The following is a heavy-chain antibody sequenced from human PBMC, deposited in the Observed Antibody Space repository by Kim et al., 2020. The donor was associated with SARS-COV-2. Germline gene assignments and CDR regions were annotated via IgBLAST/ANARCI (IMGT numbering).Heavy chain of an antibody. D-gene: IGHD5-12*01. CDR3: ARFYRGAPGNY. CDR1: GYIFTNYA. CDR2: INAANGDT. Sequence: ASVKVSCKASGYIFTNYAMHWVRQAPGQRPEWMGWINAANGDTRYSKKLQSRVTNNIDTSASAAYMELRALRSEETALYYCARFYRGAPGNYWGQGTLVTVSS. J-gene: IGHJ4*02. V-gene: IGHV1-3*01.